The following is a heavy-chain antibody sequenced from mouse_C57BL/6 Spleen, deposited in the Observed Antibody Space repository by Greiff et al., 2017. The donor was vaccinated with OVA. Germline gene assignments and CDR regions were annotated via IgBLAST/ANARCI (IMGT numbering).Heavy chain of an antibody. J-gene: IGHJ4*01. D-gene: IGHD4-1*01. CDR2: IDPETGGT. V-gene: IGHV1-15*01. Sequence: QVQLQQSGAELVRPGASVTLSCKASGYTFTDYEMHWVKQTPVHGLEWIGAIDPETGGTAYNQKFKGKAILTADKSSSTAYMELRSLTSEDSAVYYCTRRRDPNWDLAMDYWGQGTSVTVSS. CDR3: TRRRDPNWDLAMDY. CDR1: GYTFTDYE.